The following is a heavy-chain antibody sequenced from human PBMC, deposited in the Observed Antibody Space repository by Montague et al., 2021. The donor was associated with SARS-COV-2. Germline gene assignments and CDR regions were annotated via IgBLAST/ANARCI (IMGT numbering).Heavy chain of an antibody. Sequence: ETLSLTCTVSGASISSSENSWGWIRQSPGKGLEWFGSIFYSGTTYFNPSLRSRIAISVDTSKNQFSLKVTSVTAADTAVYYCARHVAFGGVVVALDYWGQGHLVAVSS. D-gene: IGHD3-16*02. CDR3: ARHVAFGGVVVALDY. V-gene: IGHV4-39*01. CDR1: GASISSSENS. J-gene: IGHJ4*02. CDR2: IFYSGTT.